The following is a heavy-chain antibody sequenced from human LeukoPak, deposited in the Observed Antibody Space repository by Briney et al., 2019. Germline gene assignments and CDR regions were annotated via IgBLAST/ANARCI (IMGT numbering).Heavy chain of an antibody. CDR2: IKQDGSKK. Sequence: GGSLRLSCVASGFPFSSYWMTWVRQAPGKGLEWVANIKQDGSKKSYVDSVKGRFTISRDNAKNSLYLQMNSLRAEDTAIYYCTRVGYIDEGIDYWGQGILVTVSS. CDR1: GFPFSSYW. V-gene: IGHV3-7*04. CDR3: TRVGYIDEGIDY. J-gene: IGHJ4*02. D-gene: IGHD5-24*01.